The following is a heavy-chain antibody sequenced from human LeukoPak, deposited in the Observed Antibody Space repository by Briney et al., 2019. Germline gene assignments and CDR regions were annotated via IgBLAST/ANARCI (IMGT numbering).Heavy chain of an antibody. CDR3: ARGSSRITIFGVVRSYYGMDV. D-gene: IGHD3-3*01. V-gene: IGHV4-34*01. J-gene: IGHJ6*02. CDR1: GGSFSGYY. CDR2: INHSGST. Sequence: SETLSLTCAVYGGSFSGYYWSWLRQPPGKGLEWLGEINHSGSTNYNPSLKSRVTISVDTSKNQFSLKLSSVTAADTAVYYCARGSSRITIFGVVRSYYGMDVWGQGTTVTVSS.